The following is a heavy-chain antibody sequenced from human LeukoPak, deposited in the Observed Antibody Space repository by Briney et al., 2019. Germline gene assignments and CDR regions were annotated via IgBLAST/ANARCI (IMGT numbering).Heavy chain of an antibody. D-gene: IGHD2-15*01. CDR2: ISYDGSNN. CDR3: ARRPKYCSGGSCYGWFDP. Sequence: GGSLRLSCAASGFTFSSYAMHWVRQAPGKGLEWVAVISYDGSNNYYADSVKGRFTISRDNSKNTLYLQMNRLRAEDTAVYYCARRPKYCSGGSCYGWFDPWGQGTLVTVSS. CDR1: GFTFSSYA. V-gene: IGHV3-30*04. J-gene: IGHJ5*02.